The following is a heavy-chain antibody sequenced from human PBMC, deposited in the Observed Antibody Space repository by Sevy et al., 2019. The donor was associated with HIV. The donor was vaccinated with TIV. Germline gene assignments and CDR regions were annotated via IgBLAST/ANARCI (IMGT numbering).Heavy chain of an antibody. CDR2: IYHSGST. V-gene: IGHV4-38-2*01. D-gene: IGHD6-13*01. J-gene: IGHJ1*01. CDR3: ASEAAAARAKYFQH. Sequence: SETLSLTCAVSGYSISSGYYWGWIRQPPGKGLEWIGSIYHSGSTYYNPSLKSRVTISVDTSKNQFSLKLSSVTAADTAVYYCASEAAAARAKYFQHWGQGTLVTVSS. CDR1: GYSISSGYY.